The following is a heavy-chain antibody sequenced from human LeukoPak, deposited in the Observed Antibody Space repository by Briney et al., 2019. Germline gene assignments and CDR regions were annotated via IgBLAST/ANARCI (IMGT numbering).Heavy chain of an antibody. J-gene: IGHJ3*02. D-gene: IGHD1-26*01. CDR1: GFTFSNAW. CDR2: IKSKTDGGTT. Sequence: GGSLRLSCAASGFTFSNAWMSWVRQAPGKGLEWVGRIKSKTDGGTTDYAAPVKGRFTISRDDSKNTLYLQMNSLKTGDTAVYYCTTDLTRGSAFDIWGQGTMVTVSS. V-gene: IGHV3-15*01. CDR3: TTDLTRGSAFDI.